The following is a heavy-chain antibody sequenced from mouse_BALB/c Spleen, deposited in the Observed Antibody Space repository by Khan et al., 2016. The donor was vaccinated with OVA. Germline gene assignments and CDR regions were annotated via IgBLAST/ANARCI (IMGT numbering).Heavy chain of an antibody. Sequence: VQLVESGPGLVKPSQSLSLTCTVTGYSITSDYAWNWIRQFPGNKLEWMGYITYSGSTSYIPSLKGRISITRDTSKNQFFLQLNSVTTEDTATYYFARWFAYWGQGTLVTVSA. V-gene: IGHV3-2*02. CDR2: ITYSGST. CDR3: ARWFAY. J-gene: IGHJ3*01. CDR1: GYSITSDYA.